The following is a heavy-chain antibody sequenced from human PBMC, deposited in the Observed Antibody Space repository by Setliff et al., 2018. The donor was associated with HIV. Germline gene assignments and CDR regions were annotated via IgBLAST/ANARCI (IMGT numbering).Heavy chain of an antibody. CDR2: ISHSGNT. CDR3: AASVADYGKGGGMGY. J-gene: IGHJ4*02. V-gene: IGHV4-59*11. D-gene: IGHD3-10*01. Sequence: SETLSLTCTVSGDSINTHYWSWIRQAPGKGLGWIGCISHSGNTNFNPSLNSRVTISIDKSKKHFSLRLSAVTAADTAVYYCAASVADYGKGGGMGYWGQGTLVTVSS. CDR1: GDSINTHY.